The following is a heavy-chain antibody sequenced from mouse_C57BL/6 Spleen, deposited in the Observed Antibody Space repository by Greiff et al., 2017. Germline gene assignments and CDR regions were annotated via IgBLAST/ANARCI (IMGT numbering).Heavy chain of an antibody. CDR3: ASLDDSGMDY. D-gene: IGHD2-4*01. J-gene: IGHJ3*01. CDR2: IGPEGGAT. Sequence: EVQVLQSGAELVKPGASVKLSCTASGFTFTGYYMHWVQQRPGQGLEWIGRIGPEGGATKYAAKFPGKATITANTTSNTAYLQLSRRTSEDAAVYCCASLDDSGMDYWGQGTPVTVSA. V-gene: IGHV14-2*01. CDR1: GFTFTGYY.